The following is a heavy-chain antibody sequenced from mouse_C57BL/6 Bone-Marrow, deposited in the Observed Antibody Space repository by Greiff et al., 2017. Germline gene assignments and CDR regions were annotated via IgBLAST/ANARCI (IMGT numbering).Heavy chain of an antibody. CDR2: IHPSDSDT. V-gene: IGHV1-74*01. Sequence: QVQLQQSGAELVKPGASVKVSCKASGYTFTSYWMHWVKQRPGQGLEWIGRIHPSDSDTNYNQKFKGKATLTVDKSSSTAYMQRSSLTAEDSAVYYCARRLPLSYWGQGTLVTVSA. D-gene: IGHD1-2*01. CDR3: ARRLPLSY. J-gene: IGHJ3*01. CDR1: GYTFTSYW.